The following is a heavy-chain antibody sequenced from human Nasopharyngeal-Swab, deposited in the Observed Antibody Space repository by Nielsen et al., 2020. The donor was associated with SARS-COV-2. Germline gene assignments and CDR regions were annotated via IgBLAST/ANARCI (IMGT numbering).Heavy chain of an antibody. CDR1: GYTFTSYY. CDR2: INPSGGTT. V-gene: IGHV1-46*01. Sequence: ASVKVSCKASGYTFTSYYMHWVRQAPGQGLEWMGIINPSGGTTSYAQKFQGRVTMTRDTSTSTVYMELSSLRSEDTAVYYCARESVNDAFDIWGQGTMVTVSS. J-gene: IGHJ3*02. CDR3: ARESVNDAFDI.